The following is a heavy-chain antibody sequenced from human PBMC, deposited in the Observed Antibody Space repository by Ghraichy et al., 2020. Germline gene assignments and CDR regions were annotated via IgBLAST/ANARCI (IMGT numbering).Heavy chain of an antibody. Sequence: SETLSLTCTVSGDSISSGGYYWNWIRQHPGKGLEWIGYIYYSESSYYNPSLKSRATISVDTSKNQFSLELSSVPAADTAGYYCASGVGAPYYFDYWGQGILVTVSS. V-gene: IGHV4-31*03. D-gene: IGHD3-10*01. CDR2: IYYSESS. CDR1: GDSISSGGYY. CDR3: ASGVGAPYYFDY. J-gene: IGHJ4*02.